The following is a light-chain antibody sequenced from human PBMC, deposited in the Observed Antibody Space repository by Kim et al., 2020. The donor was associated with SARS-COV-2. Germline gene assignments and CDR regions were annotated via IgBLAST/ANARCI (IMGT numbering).Light chain of an antibody. CDR2: TAS. CDR1: QDISRY. Sequence: DIQITQSPSSLSASVGDRVTITCRASQDISRYLNWYQQKPGKAPKLLIYTASSLQSGVPSRFTGSGSETDFTLTISSLQPEDFATYYCQQTYSDSRTFGQGTKVDIK. V-gene: IGKV1-39*01. J-gene: IGKJ1*01. CDR3: QQTYSDSRT.